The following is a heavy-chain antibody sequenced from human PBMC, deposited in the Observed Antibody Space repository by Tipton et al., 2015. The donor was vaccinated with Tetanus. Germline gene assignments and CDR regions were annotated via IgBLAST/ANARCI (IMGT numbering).Heavy chain of an antibody. CDR3: ARAGIVVRGVIRGYYFDY. Sequence: TLSLTCAVYGGSFSGYYWSWIRQPPGKGLEWIGEINHSGSTNYNPSLKSRVTISVDTSKNQFSLKLSSVTAADTAVYYCARAGIVVRGVIRGYYFDYWGQGTLVTVSS. CDR2: INHSGST. D-gene: IGHD3-10*01. V-gene: IGHV4-34*01. CDR1: GGSFSGYY. J-gene: IGHJ4*02.